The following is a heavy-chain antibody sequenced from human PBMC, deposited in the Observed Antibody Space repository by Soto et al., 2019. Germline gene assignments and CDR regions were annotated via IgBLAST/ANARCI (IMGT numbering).Heavy chain of an antibody. CDR1: GGSFSGYY. Sequence: XETLSLPCAVYGGSFSGYYWSWIRQPPGKGLDWIGEINHSGSTNYNPSLKSRVTISVDTSKNQFSLKLSSVTAADKAVYYCARLISSSSWYLCWEKHLVVDTWGQGTLVTVSS. CDR3: ARLISSSSWYLCWEKHLVVDT. CDR2: INHSGST. D-gene: IGHD6-13*01. J-gene: IGHJ5*02. V-gene: IGHV4-34*01.